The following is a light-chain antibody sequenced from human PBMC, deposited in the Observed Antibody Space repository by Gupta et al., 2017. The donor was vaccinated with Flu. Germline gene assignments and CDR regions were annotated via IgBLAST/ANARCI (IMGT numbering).Light chain of an antibody. J-gene: IGKJ4*01. CDR3: QHYYNLPLT. V-gene: IGKV1-33*01. CDR1: QDISNY. Sequence: DIQMTQPPSFLPAHVGDRVTITCQASQDISNYLNWYQQKPGNAPQLMLYDASNLATGVPSRFRGSGSGSAFTVPLLFLQPEPIPTYYFQHYYNLPLTFDGCTKMEIK. CDR2: DAS.